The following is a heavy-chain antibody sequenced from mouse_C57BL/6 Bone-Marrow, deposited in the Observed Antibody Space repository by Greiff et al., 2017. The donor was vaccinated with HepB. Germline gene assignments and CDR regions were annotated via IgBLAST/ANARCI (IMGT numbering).Heavy chain of an antibody. Sequence: VQLQQPGAELVRPGSSVKLSCKASGYTFTSYWMHWVKQRPIQGLEWIGNIDPSDSETHYNQKFKDKATLTVDKSSSTAYMQLSSLTSEDSAVYYCARDSNCYAMDYWGQGTSVTVSS. V-gene: IGHV1-52*01. D-gene: IGHD4-1*01. CDR2: IDPSDSET. CDR1: GYTFTSYW. CDR3: ARDSNCYAMDY. J-gene: IGHJ4*01.